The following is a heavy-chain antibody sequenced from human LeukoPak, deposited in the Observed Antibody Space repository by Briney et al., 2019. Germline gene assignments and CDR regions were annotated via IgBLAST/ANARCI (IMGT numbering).Heavy chain of an antibody. CDR3: AREDRIAAAGTFDP. J-gene: IGHJ5*02. V-gene: IGHV1-2*02. CDR1: GYTFTSYY. Sequence: ASVKVSCKASGYTFTSYYMHWVRQAPGQGLEWMGWINPNSGGTNYAQKFQGRVTMTRDTSISTAYMELSRLRSDDTAVYYCAREDRIAAAGTFDPWGQGTLVTVSS. CDR2: INPNSGGT. D-gene: IGHD6-13*01.